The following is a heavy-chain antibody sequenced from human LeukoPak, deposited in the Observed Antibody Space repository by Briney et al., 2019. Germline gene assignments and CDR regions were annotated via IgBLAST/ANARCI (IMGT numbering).Heavy chain of an antibody. V-gene: IGHV7-4-1*02. J-gene: IGHJ5*02. CDR1: GYTFTSYA. Sequence: GASVKVSCKASGYTFTSYAMNWVRQAPGQGLEWMGWINTNTGNPTYAQGFTGRFVFSLDTSVSTAYLQISSLKAEDTAVYYCARDIVVVVAAAGGWFDPWGQGTLVTVSS. CDR3: ARDIVVVVAAAGGWFDP. D-gene: IGHD2-15*01. CDR2: INTNTGNP.